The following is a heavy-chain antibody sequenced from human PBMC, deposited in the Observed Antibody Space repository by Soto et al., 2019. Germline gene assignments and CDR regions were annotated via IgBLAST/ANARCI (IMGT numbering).Heavy chain of an antibody. V-gene: IGHV3-23*01. CDR1: GFTFSSYA. J-gene: IGHJ3*02. CDR3: AKEEVSSLLWFGDDAFDI. CDR2: ISGSGGST. Sequence: EVQLLESGGGLVQPGGSLRLSCAASGFTFSSYAMSWVRQAPGKGLEWVSAISGSGGSTYYADSVKGRFTSSRDNSKNTLYLQMNSLRAEDTAVYYCAKEEVSSLLWFGDDAFDIWGQGTMVTVSS. D-gene: IGHD3-10*01.